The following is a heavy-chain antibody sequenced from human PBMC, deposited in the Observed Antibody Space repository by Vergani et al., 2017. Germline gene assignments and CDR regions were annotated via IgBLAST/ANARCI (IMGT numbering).Heavy chain of an antibody. V-gene: IGHV3-9*01. Sequence: EVQLVESGGDLVQPGRSLRLSCTASGFTFDDCAMHWVRQAPGKGLEWVSGINWNSDSIAYADSVKGRFTISRDNAKNSLYLQMNSLRAEDTALYYCVKDIAASGNYWYFDLWGRGTLVTVSS. CDR3: VKDIAASGNYWYFDL. D-gene: IGHD6-13*01. J-gene: IGHJ2*01. CDR2: INWNSDSI. CDR1: GFTFDDCA.